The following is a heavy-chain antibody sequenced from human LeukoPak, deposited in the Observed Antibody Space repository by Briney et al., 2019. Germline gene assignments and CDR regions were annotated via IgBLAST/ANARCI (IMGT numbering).Heavy chain of an antibody. V-gene: IGHV3-15*01. Sequence: GGSLRLSCAASGFTFSNAWMSWVRQAPGKGLEWVGRIKSKGGGGTTDYAAPVKGRFAISRDDSKNTLYLQMNSLKTEDTAMYYCTTDDPLNTSWGQGTLVTVSS. J-gene: IGHJ4*02. CDR3: TTDDPLNTS. CDR1: GFTFSNAW. CDR2: IKSKGGGGTT. D-gene: IGHD5-18*01.